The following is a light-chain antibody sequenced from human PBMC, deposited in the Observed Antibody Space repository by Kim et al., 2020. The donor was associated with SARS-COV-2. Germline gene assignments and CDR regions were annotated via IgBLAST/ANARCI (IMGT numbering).Light chain of an antibody. CDR1: QHIIRW. CDR2: EAS. CDR3: QQYHTYPWT. V-gene: IGKV1-5*03. Sequence: AFAGDSVTITCRARQHIIRWCAWYPQKSGQAPRLLIYEASHLDSGVPSKFSGSGSGTEFTLTNNSLQPDDFATYYCQQYHTYPWTFGHGAQVDI. J-gene: IGKJ1*01.